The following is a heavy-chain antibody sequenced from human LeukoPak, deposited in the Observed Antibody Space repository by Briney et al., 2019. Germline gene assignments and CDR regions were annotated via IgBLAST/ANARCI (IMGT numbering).Heavy chain of an antibody. Sequence: GSLRLSCAASGFTFSSYTMSWVRQAPGKGLEWVSAISGNSRSTNSADSVKGRFTISRDNSENTLFLQMSSLRADDTALYYCAREVTNDAFDIWGQGTMVTVSS. CDR2: ISGNSRST. D-gene: IGHD4-17*01. CDR1: GFTFSSYT. V-gene: IGHV3-23*01. J-gene: IGHJ3*02. CDR3: AREVTNDAFDI.